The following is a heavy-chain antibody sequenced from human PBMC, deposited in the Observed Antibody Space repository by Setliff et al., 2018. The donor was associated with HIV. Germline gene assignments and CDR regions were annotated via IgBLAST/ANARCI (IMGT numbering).Heavy chain of an antibody. J-gene: IGHJ6*03. Sequence: SLRLSCAASGFTFSDYWMTWVRQAPGKGLEWVANIKQDGINKYYVDSVRGRFTISRDNARNSLSLQMNSLGADDTAVYYCVRVAYEYIYGYNNYYYMDVWGKGTTVTVSS. CDR2: IKQDGINK. V-gene: IGHV3-7*03. D-gene: IGHD5-18*01. CDR1: GFTFSDYW. CDR3: VRVAYEYIYGYNNYYYMDV.